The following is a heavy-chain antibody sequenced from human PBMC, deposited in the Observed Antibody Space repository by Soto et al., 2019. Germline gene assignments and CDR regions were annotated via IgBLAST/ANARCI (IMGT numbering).Heavy chain of an antibody. CDR2: ISYHGRDK. V-gene: IGHV3-30*18. CDR1: GFTFSNYG. CDR3: AKDHLMTKVTTVGY. J-gene: IGHJ4*02. Sequence: QVQLVESGGGVVQPGRSLRLSCAASGFTFSNYGMHWVRQAPGKGLEWVAVISYHGRDKYYADSVKGRFTISRDNSKNTLYLEMNSLRAEDTAVYYCAKDHLMTKVTTVGYWGQGTLVTVSS. D-gene: IGHD4-17*01.